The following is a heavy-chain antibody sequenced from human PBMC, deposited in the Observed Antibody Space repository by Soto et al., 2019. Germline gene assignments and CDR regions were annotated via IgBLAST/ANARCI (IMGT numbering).Heavy chain of an antibody. D-gene: IGHD6-13*01. Sequence: SETLSLTCTVSGDSIRSSSYWGWIRQPPGKVLEWIGSIYSTGNTYYNPSLNSQVTISVDTSKNQFSLNVISVTAADTAVYYCRRSSRYSTDVWGQGTTVTVSS. CDR1: GDSIRSSSY. CDR3: RRSSRYSTDV. J-gene: IGHJ6*02. CDR2: IYSTGNT. V-gene: IGHV4-39*01.